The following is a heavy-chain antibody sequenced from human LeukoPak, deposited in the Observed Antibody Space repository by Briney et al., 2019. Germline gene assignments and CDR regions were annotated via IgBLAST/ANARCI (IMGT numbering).Heavy chain of an antibody. CDR1: GFTFSNYG. J-gene: IGHJ3*02. Sequence: GGSLRLSCAASGFTFSNYGMNWVRQAPGKGLEWVSYISSSRSSMDYADSVRGRFTISRDNARSSLYLQMNSLRAEDTAVYYCARGGAARPDIWGQGTMVTVSS. CDR3: ARGGAARPDI. V-gene: IGHV3-48*01. D-gene: IGHD6-6*01. CDR2: ISSSRSSM.